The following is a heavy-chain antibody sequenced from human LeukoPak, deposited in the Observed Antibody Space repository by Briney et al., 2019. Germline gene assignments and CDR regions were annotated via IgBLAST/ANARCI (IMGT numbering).Heavy chain of an antibody. J-gene: IGHJ6*03. CDR3: AKAVVPAAILYYYYYMDV. V-gene: IGHV3-23*01. Sequence: GGSLRLSCAASGFTFSSYAMSWVRQAPGKGLEWVSAISGSGGSTYYADSVKGRFTISRDNSKNTLYLQMNSLRAEDTAVYYCAKAVVPAAILYYYYYMDVWGKGTTVTVSS. CDR1: GFTFSSYA. D-gene: IGHD2-2*02. CDR2: ISGSGGST.